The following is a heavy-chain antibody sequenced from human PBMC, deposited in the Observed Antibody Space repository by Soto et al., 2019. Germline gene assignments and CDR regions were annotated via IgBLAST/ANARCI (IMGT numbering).Heavy chain of an antibody. CDR3: ARVRAGYCSGGSGYSPSGPPYNWFDP. D-gene: IGHD2-15*01. V-gene: IGHV1-2*02. Sequence: QVQLVQSGAEVKKPGASVKVSCKASGYTFTGYYMHWVRQAPGQGLEWMGWINPNSGGTNYAQKIQGRVTMTRDTSISTAYMELSRLRSDDTAVYYCARVRAGYCSGGSGYSPSGPPYNWFDPWGQGTLVTVSS. J-gene: IGHJ5*02. CDR1: GYTFTGYY. CDR2: INPNSGGT.